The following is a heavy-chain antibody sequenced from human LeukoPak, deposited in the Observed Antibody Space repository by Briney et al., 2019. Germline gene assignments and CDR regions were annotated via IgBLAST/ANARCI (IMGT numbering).Heavy chain of an antibody. CDR3: APTSEAYTSNWSV. Sequence: ASVKVSCKASGYRFTDDYMHWVRQAPGQGLEWMGWINPDSGFTVYAQKFQGRVTMTRDTSISTAYMEVRRLRSDDTAVYYCAPTSEAYTSNWSVWGQGTLVTVSS. CDR1: GYRFTDDY. CDR2: INPDSGFT. D-gene: IGHD3-16*01. V-gene: IGHV1-2*02. J-gene: IGHJ4*02.